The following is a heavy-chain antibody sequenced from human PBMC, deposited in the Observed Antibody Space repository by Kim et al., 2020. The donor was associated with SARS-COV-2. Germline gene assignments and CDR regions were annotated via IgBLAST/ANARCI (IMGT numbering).Heavy chain of an antibody. CDR1: GFTFSSYW. D-gene: IGHD2-21*01. Sequence: GGSLRLSCAASGFTFSSYWMSWVRQAPGKGLEWVANIKQDGSEKYYVDSVKGRFTISRDNAKNSLYLQMNSLRAEDTAVYYCARDWGAMVVGGHFDYWGQGTLVTVSS. V-gene: IGHV3-7*01. CDR3: ARDWGAMVVGGHFDY. CDR2: IKQDGSEK. J-gene: IGHJ4*02.